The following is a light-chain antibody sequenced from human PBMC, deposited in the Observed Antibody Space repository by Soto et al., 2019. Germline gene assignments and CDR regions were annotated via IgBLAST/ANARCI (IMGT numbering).Light chain of an antibody. Sequence: QSALTQPPSASGSPGQSVTISCTGISSDVGAYKFVSWYQQHPGKAPKLLVYEVNKRPSGVPDRFSGSKSGNTASLTVSGLQTEDEADYYCGSYAGSNNYDFGTRTKLTVL. CDR1: SSDVGAYKF. J-gene: IGLJ1*01. CDR2: EVN. V-gene: IGLV2-8*01. CDR3: GSYAGSNNYD.